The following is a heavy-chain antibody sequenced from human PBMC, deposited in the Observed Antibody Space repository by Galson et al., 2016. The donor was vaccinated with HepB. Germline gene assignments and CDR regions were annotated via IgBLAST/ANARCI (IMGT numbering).Heavy chain of an antibody. CDR1: GFSFSSYT. D-gene: IGHD2-15*01. Sequence: SLRLSCAASGFSFSSYTMSWVRQAPGKGLEWVSGISGSGGTIYYADSVKGRFTISRDNSKNTLYLQVNGLRAEDTAVYYCAKVGGSSGDYWGQGTLVTVSS. CDR3: AKVGGSSGDY. J-gene: IGHJ4*02. CDR2: ISGSGGTI. V-gene: IGHV3-23*01.